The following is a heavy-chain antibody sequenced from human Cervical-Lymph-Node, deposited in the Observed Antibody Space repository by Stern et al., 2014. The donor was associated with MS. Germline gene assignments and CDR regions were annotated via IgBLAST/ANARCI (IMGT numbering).Heavy chain of an antibody. Sequence: VQLVQSGAEVKKPESSVKVSCKTSGGSFSTFDINWVRQAPGQGLEWLGGITPLVGTANYAQKCQGRVTLTADESTSTFYMDLTGLRSEDTAVYYCARHQGGIAANWGQGTLVTVSS. CDR2: ITPLVGTA. D-gene: IGHD6-13*01. CDR3: ARHQGGIAAN. CDR1: GGSFSTFD. V-gene: IGHV1-69*01. J-gene: IGHJ4*02.